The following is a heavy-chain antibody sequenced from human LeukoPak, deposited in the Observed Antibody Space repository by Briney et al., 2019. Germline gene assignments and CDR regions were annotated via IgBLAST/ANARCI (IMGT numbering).Heavy chain of an antibody. V-gene: IGHV3-48*01. D-gene: IGHD6-6*01. Sequence: PGGSLRLSCAASGFTFSSYSMNWVRQAPGKGLEWVSYISSSSSTIYYADSVKGRFTISRDNAKNSLYLQMNSLRAEDTAVYYCARIPPRGSSFYYYYYYMGVWGKGTTVTVSS. J-gene: IGHJ6*03. CDR2: ISSSSSTI. CDR1: GFTFSSYS. CDR3: ARIPPRGSSFYYYYYYMGV.